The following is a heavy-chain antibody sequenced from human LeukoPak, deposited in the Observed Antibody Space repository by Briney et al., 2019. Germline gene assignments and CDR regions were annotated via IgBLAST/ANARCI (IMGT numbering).Heavy chain of an antibody. CDR2: ISAYNGNT. D-gene: IGHD2-2*01. Sequence: ASVKVSCKASGYTFTSYGISWVRQAPGQGLEWMGWISAYNGNTNYAQKLQGRVTMTTDTSTSTAYMKLRSLRSDDTAVYYCARVPPYCSSTSCYSYYMDVWGKGTTVTVSS. CDR1: GYTFTSYG. CDR3: ARVPPYCSSTSCYSYYMDV. J-gene: IGHJ6*03. V-gene: IGHV1-18*01.